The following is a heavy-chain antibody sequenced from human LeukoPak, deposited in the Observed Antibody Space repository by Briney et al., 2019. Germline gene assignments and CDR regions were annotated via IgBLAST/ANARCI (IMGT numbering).Heavy chain of an antibody. CDR3: AKHRFESGGYHSTD. J-gene: IGHJ4*02. Sequence: GGSLRLSCAASGFTFSSYAMSGVRQAPGKGLAWVSTISGGSGSTYCADSVKGRFTISRDNSKNTLYLQVNSLRDEDTAVYYCAKHRFESGGYHSTDWGQGTLVTVSS. CDR1: GFTFSSYA. D-gene: IGHD3-22*01. CDR2: ISGGSGST. V-gene: IGHV3-23*01.